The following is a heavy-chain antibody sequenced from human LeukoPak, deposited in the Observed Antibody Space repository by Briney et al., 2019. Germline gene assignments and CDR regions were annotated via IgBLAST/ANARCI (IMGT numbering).Heavy chain of an antibody. CDR2: IGGSGDNT. CDR3: ASPYTVTSSNWVFGL. V-gene: IGHV3-23*01. J-gene: IGHJ2*01. Sequence: GGSLRLSCAASGFTFRSHAMSWVRQAPGKGLEWVSTIGGSGDNTYYADSVKGRFTLSRDNFQNTLYLQMDSLRAEDTAVYYCASPYTVTSSNWVFGLWGRGTLVTVSS. D-gene: IGHD4-17*01. CDR1: GFTFRSHA.